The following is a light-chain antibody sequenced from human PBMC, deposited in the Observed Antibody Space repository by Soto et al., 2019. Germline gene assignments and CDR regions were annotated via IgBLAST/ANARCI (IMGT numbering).Light chain of an antibody. CDR2: AAS. Sequence: EIVMTQSPATLSVSPGERATLSCRASQSVSSNLAWYQQKPGQAPRLLIYAASPRPTGIPARFSGSGSGTEFTLTLSSLQSEDVAVYYCQQYNNWPPWTFGQGTKVEIK. CDR3: QQYNNWPPWT. J-gene: IGKJ1*01. CDR1: QSVSSN. V-gene: IGKV3-15*01.